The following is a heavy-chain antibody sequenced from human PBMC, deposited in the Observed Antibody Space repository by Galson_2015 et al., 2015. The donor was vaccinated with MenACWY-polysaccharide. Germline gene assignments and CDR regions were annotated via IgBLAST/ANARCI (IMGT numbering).Heavy chain of an antibody. Sequence: SVKVSCKASGYTFTSYDINWVRQAPGQGLEWMGWMNPNIGNTGYPQKFQGRVTMTRNTSISTAYMELSSLRSEDTAVYYCARGIAPDGIAGAKVLTVYWGQGTLVTVSS. CDR3: ARGIAPDGIAGAKVLTVY. V-gene: IGHV1-8*01. CDR2: MNPNIGNT. J-gene: IGHJ4*02. D-gene: IGHD6-25*01. CDR1: GYTFTSYD.